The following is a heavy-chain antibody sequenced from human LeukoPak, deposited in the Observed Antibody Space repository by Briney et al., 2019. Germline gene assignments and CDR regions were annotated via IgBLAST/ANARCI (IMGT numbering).Heavy chain of an antibody. CDR2: ISWNSGSI. V-gene: IGHV3-9*01. J-gene: IGHJ4*02. CDR3: ARGGVYSSSSFDY. D-gene: IGHD6-6*01. Sequence: GGSLRLSCAASGFTFDDYAMHWVRQAPGKGLEWVSGISWNSGSIGYADSVKGRFTISRDNAKNTLYLQMNSLRAEDTAVYYCARGGVYSSSSFDYWGQGTLVTVSS. CDR1: GFTFDDYA.